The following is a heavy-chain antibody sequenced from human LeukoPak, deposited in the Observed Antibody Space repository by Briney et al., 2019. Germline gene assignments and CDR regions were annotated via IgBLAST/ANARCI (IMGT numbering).Heavy chain of an antibody. J-gene: IGHJ4*02. CDR2: IHHTGST. CDR3: ARHAWAIDGLH. CDR1: GGSISSSSYY. V-gene: IGHV4-61*05. D-gene: IGHD2-2*01. Sequence: PSETLSLTCTVSGGSISSSSYYGSWIRQPPGKGLEWIGYIHHTGSTNYNPSLKSRVTISIDTSKTQFSLRLSSVTAADTAVYYCARHAWAIDGLHWGPGTLVTVSS.